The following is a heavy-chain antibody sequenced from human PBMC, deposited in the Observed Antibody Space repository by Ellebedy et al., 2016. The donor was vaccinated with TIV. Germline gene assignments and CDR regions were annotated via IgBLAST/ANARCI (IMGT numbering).Heavy chain of an antibody. CDR2: IFYSGST. D-gene: IGHD3-22*01. CDR1: GGFIGSYY. Sequence: MPGGSLRLSCSVSGGFIGSYYWSWIRQPPGKGLEWIGYIFYSGSTNYNPSLKSRVTISVDTSKNQFSLKLSSVTAADTAVYYCARGGYYSNYFDYWGQGTLVTVSS. V-gene: IGHV4-59*08. CDR3: ARGGYYSNYFDY. J-gene: IGHJ4*02.